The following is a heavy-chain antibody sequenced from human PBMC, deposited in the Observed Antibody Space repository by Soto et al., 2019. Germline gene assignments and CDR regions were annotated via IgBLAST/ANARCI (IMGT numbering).Heavy chain of an antibody. CDR2: ISSSSSYI. D-gene: IGHD6-19*01. CDR3: ARVIAVAGPSGY. CDR1: GCTFSSYS. V-gene: IGHV3-21*01. J-gene: IGHJ4*02. Sequence: PGASLRLSCAASGCTFSSYSMNWVRQAPGKWLEWVSSISSSSSYIYYADSVKGRFTISRDNAKNSLYLQMNSLRAEDTAVYYCARVIAVAGPSGYWGQGTLVTVSS.